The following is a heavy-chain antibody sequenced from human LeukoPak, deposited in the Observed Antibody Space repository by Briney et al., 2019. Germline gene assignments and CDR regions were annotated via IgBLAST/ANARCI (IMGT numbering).Heavy chain of an antibody. CDR1: GFTFSSYW. D-gene: IGHD6-13*01. V-gene: IGHV3-23*01. CDR2: ISGSGGST. Sequence: GGSLRLSCAASGFTFSSYWMSWVRQAPGKGLEWVSAISGSGGSTYYADSVKGRFTISRDNSKNTLYLQMNSLRAEDTAVYYCAKQYSSSWYYFDYWGQGTLVTVSS. J-gene: IGHJ4*02. CDR3: AKQYSSSWYYFDY.